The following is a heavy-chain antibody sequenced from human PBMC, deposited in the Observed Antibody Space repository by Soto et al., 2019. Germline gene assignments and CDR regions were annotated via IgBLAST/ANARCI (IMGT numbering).Heavy chain of an antibody. Sequence: PSETLSLTCNVSGGAINNYYWSWIRQSPGKGMEWIGYIHYSGSTNHNPSLNGRVTISLDTSRTQFSLKLSSVTPEDTAVYYCARVGSSSYYYYYYMDVWGKGTTVTVSS. J-gene: IGHJ6*03. CDR1: GGAINNYY. V-gene: IGHV4-59*12. D-gene: IGHD6-13*01. CDR3: ARVGSSSYYYYYYMDV. CDR2: IHYSGST.